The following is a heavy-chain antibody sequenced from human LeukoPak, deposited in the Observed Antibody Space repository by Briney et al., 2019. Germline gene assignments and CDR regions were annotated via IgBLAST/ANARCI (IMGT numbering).Heavy chain of an antibody. D-gene: IGHD2-2*01. Sequence: SVKVSCKASGGTFSSYAISWVRQAPGQGLEWMGGIIPIFGTANYAQKFQGRVTITTDESTSTAYMELSCLRSEDTAVYYCARARRVVPAAIMHYYYYMDVWGKGTTVTVSS. J-gene: IGHJ6*03. CDR1: GGTFSSYA. CDR2: IIPIFGTA. V-gene: IGHV1-69*05. CDR3: ARARRVVPAAIMHYYYYMDV.